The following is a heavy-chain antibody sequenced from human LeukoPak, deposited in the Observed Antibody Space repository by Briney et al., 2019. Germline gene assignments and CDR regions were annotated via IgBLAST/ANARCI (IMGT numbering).Heavy chain of an antibody. CDR3: AKNSGRLAHFDY. CDR2: ISGSGGST. J-gene: IGHJ4*02. Sequence: GGSLRLSCAASGFTFSSYAMSWVRQAPGKGLEWVSAISGSGGSTFYADSVKGRFTISRDDSKNTLYLQMNSLRAEDTAVYYCAKNSGRLAHFDYWGQGTLVTVSS. CDR1: GFTFSSYA. V-gene: IGHV3-23*01. D-gene: IGHD6-19*01.